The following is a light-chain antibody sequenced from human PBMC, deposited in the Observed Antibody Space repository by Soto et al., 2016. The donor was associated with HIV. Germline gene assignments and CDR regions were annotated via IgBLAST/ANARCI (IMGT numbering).Light chain of an antibody. CDR2: DDS. V-gene: IGLV3-21*03. Sequence: SYELTQPPSVSVAPGKTASITCGGNEQLEVKVVHWYQQKSGQAPVLVVHDDSDRPSGIPERFSGSNSGNTATLTISRVEVGDEADYYCQVWDSSSGHSVIFGGGTKLTVL. CDR3: QVWDSSSGHSVI. J-gene: IGLJ2*01. CDR1: EQLEVKV.